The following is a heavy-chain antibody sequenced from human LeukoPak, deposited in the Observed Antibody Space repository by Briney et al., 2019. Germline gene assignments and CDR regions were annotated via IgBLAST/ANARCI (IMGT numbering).Heavy chain of an antibody. CDR2: ISSSSSYI. CDR3: ARDGSTQYNWNHLTDY. D-gene: IGHD1-14*01. V-gene: IGHV3-21*01. Sequence: PGGSLRLSCAASGFTFSSYSMNWVRQAPGKGLEWVSSISSSSSYIYYADSVKGRFTISRDNAKNSLYLQMNSLRAEDTAVYYCARDGSTQYNWNHLTDYWGQGTLVTVSS. J-gene: IGHJ4*02. CDR1: GFTFSSYS.